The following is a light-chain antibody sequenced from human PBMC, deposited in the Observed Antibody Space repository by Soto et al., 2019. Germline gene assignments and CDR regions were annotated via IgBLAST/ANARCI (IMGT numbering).Light chain of an antibody. CDR2: DVS. CDR3: QQRSDWPWT. J-gene: IGKJ1*01. Sequence: EIVLTQSPATLSLSPGERGTLSCRASESVTNYLAWYQQKPGQAPRLLVYDVSNRATGIPARFSGGGSGTDFTLTISHLEPEDFAVYYCQQRSDWPWTFCQGTKVEIK. CDR1: ESVTNY. V-gene: IGKV3-11*01.